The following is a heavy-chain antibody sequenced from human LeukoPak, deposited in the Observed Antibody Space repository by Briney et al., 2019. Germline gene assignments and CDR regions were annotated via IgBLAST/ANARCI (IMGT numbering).Heavy chain of an antibody. CDR2: IYHSGST. D-gene: IGHD3-22*01. CDR1: GYSISSGYY. CDR3: ARSPGITMIVVVNY. Sequence: SETLSLTCAVSGYSISSGYYWGWIRQPPGKGLKWIGSIYHSGSTYYNPSLKSRVTISVDTSKNQFSLKLSSVTAADTAVYYCARSPGITMIVVVNYWGQGTLVTVSS. V-gene: IGHV4-38-2*01. J-gene: IGHJ4*02.